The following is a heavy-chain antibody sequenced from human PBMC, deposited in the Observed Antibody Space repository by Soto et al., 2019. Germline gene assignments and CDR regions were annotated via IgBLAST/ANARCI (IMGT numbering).Heavy chain of an antibody. CDR1: VGTFISYA. CDR2: IIPIFGTA. D-gene: IGHD3-10*01. Sequence: SVTVSCTASVGTFISYASSWVRQAPGQGLEWMGGIIPIFGTANYAQKFQGRVTITADESTSTAYMELSSLRSEDTAVYYCARAGHRFGEFAVLDIWGQGTMVTVSS. J-gene: IGHJ3*02. V-gene: IGHV1-69*01. CDR3: ARAGHRFGEFAVLDI.